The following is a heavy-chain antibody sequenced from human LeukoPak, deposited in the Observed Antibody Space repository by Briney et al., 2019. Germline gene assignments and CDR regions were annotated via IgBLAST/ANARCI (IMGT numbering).Heavy chain of an antibody. J-gene: IGHJ4*02. CDR1: GGSISSSSYY. D-gene: IGHD6-19*01. V-gene: IGHV4-39*07. CDR3: ARSNSGWSCFDF. CDR2: IYYSGST. Sequence: SETLSLTCTVSGGSISSSSYYWGWIRQPPGKGLEWIGSIYYSGSTTYNPSLKSRVTISVDTSKNQFSLKLSSVTAADTAVYYCARSNSGWSCFDFWGQGTLVTVSS.